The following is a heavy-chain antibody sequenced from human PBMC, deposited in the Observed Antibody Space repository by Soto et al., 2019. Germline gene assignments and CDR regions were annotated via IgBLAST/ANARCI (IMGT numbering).Heavy chain of an antibody. CDR1: GFTFSSYA. D-gene: IGHD1-1*01. J-gene: IGHJ4*02. CDR3: ARDLLGSTGHFDY. V-gene: IGHV3-33*08. Sequence: VQLLESGGGLVQPGGSLRLSCAASGFTFSSYAMSWVRQAPGKGLEWVAIISYDGSNTYYADSVKGRFTISRDNSRNTLYLQMNSLRAEDTAVYYCARDLLGSTGHFDYWGQGTLVTVSS. CDR2: ISYDGSNT.